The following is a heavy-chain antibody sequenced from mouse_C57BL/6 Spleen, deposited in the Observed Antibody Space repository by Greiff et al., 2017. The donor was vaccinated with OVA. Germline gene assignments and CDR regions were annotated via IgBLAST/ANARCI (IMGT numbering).Heavy chain of an antibody. CDR1: GYTFTSYW. D-gene: IGHD1-1*01. CDR2: IDPSDSYT. J-gene: IGHJ3*01. V-gene: IGHV1-50*01. Sequence: VQLQQSGAELVKPGASVKLSCKASGYTFTSYWMQWVKQRPGQGLEWIGEIDPSDSYTNYNQKFKGKATLTVDTSSSTAYMQLSSLTSEDSAVYYCAFDYGSSGGFAYWGQGTLVTVSA. CDR3: AFDYGSSGGFAY.